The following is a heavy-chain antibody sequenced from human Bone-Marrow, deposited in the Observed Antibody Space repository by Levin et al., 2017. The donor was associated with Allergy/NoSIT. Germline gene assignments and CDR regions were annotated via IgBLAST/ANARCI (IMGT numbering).Heavy chain of an antibody. D-gene: IGHD3-10*01. Sequence: GGSLRLSCAASGFTFSGSAMHWVRQASGKGLEWVGRTRTKPHGYATAYAASMKGRFTTSRDDSKNTAYLQMSSLKTEDTAVYYGTRGEVFNYHDAFDVWGQGTIVTVSS. V-gene: IGHV3-73*01. CDR3: TRGEVFNYHDAFDV. J-gene: IGHJ3*01. CDR2: TRTKPHGYAT. CDR1: GFTFSGSA.